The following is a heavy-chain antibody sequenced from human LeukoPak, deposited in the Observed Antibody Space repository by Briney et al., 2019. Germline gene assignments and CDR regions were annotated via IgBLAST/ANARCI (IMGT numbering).Heavy chain of an antibody. CDR1: GFTFSSYA. CDR2: VSYDGSNK. CDR3: ARVRCSSAACNFAAMDV. V-gene: IGHV3-30-3*01. Sequence: GRSLRLSSATSGFTFSSYAMHWVRQAPGKGLEWVAVVSYDGSNKFYADSVKGRFTISRDNSKNTLYLQMNSLRAEDTAVYFCARVRCSSAACNFAAMDVWGQGTTVTVSS. D-gene: IGHD2-2*01. J-gene: IGHJ6*02.